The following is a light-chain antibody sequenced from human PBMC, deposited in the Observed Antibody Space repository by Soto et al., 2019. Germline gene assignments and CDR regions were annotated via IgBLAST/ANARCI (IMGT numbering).Light chain of an antibody. CDR2: GAS. CDR1: QSVSSSY. J-gene: IGKJ5*01. CDR3: QHQRT. Sequence: EIVLTQSPGTLSLSPGERATPSCRASQSVSSSYLAWYQQKPGQAPRLLIYGASSRATGIPDRFSGSGSGTDFTLTISRLEPEDFAVYYCQHQRTFGQGTRLAIK. V-gene: IGKV3-20*01.